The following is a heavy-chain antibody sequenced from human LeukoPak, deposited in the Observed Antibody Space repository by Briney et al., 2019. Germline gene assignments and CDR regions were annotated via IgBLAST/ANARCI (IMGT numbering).Heavy chain of an antibody. CDR3: ARLAAGTWSYDY. V-gene: IGHV4-39*01. Sequence: SETLSLTCSVSGGSMSSSSHYWGWVRQPPGKELQWIGSLYYSGRTFYTPSLESRVTMSIDTSNNQFSLRMSSVTAADTAVYYCARLAAGTWSYDYWGQGSLVTVSS. D-gene: IGHD6-25*01. CDR1: GGSMSSSSHY. CDR2: LYYSGRT. J-gene: IGHJ4*02.